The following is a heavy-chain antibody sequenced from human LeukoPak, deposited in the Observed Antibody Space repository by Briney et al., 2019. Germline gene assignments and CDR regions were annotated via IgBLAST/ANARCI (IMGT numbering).Heavy chain of an antibody. CDR1: GYTFTVYY. CDR2: INPKSGGT. V-gene: IGHV1-2*02. D-gene: IGHD3-3*01. CDR3: ASGAVATIFGVVIIQHFDY. Sequence: ASVKVSCKASGYTFTVYYMHGVRQAPGQGREWMGGINPKSGGTNYAQKFQGRVTITRDRYSSTAYMELRRQRSDDTAVYSCASGAVATIFGVVIIQHFDYWGQGTLVTVSS. J-gene: IGHJ4*02.